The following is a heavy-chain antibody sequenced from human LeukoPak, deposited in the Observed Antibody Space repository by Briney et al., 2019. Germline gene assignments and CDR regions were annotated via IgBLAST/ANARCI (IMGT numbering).Heavy chain of an antibody. J-gene: IGHJ3*01. V-gene: IGHV3-33*01. Sequence: PGGSLRLSCAASGFNFSSYGMHWVRQAPGKGLEWVAVIWYDGSDEYYTDSVKGRFTIFRDNSKNTLYLQMDSLRAEDTAIYYCARAGDAFDLWGQGTMVTVSS. CDR3: ARAGDAFDL. CDR1: GFNFSSYG. CDR2: IWYDGSDE.